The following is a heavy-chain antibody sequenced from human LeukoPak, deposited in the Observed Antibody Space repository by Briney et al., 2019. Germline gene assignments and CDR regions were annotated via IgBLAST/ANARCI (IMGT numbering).Heavy chain of an antibody. Sequence: SETLSLTCTVSGGSISSYYWSWIRQPAGKGLEWIGSIYHSGSTYYNPSLKSRVTISVDTSKNQFSLKLSSVTAADTAVYYCARDWATGFGELLYFDYWGQGTLVTVSS. D-gene: IGHD3-10*01. CDR2: IYHSGST. CDR3: ARDWATGFGELLYFDY. V-gene: IGHV4-4*07. J-gene: IGHJ4*02. CDR1: GGSISSYY.